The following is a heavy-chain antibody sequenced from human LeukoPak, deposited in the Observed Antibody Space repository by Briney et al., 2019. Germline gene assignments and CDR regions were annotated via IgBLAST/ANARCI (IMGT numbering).Heavy chain of an antibody. Sequence: GGSLRLSCAASGFTVSSNYVSWVRQAPGKGLEWVSVIYSGGSTYYADSVKGRFTISRDNSKNTLYLQMNSLRAEDTAVYYCSAAHDRYYYYGMDVWGKGTMVTVSS. D-gene: IGHD2-2*01. CDR3: SAAHDRYYYYGMDV. CDR2: IYSGGST. CDR1: GFTVSSNY. V-gene: IGHV3-53*01. J-gene: IGHJ6*04.